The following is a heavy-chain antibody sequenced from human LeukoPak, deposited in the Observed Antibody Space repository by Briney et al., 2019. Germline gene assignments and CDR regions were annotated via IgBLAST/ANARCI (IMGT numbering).Heavy chain of an antibody. J-gene: IGHJ4*02. V-gene: IGHV3-23*01. CDR1: GFTFNTYA. CDR2: ISESGGST. Sequence: PGGSLRLSCAASGFTFNTYAMTWVRQAPGKGLEWVSDISESGGSTYYEDSVQGRFTISRDNSKNTLYLQMNSLRVEDTAIYYCAKAGGDWYYFDSWGQGTLVTVSS. CDR3: AKAGGDWYYFDS. D-gene: IGHD2-21*02.